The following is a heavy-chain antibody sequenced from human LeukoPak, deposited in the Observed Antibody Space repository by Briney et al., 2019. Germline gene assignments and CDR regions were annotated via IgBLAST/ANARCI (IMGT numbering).Heavy chain of an antibody. Sequence: GGSLRLSCAASGFTFTNAWMSCVRQAPGKGLEWVATINDDRRDRYYVDSVKGRCTISRDKAKNSLYLQMNSLRVEDTAVYYCVNLGYSDGGQGTLVTVSS. V-gene: IGHV3-7*01. CDR1: GFTFTNAW. D-gene: IGHD5-12*01. CDR3: VNLGYSD. CDR2: INDDRRDR. J-gene: IGHJ4*02.